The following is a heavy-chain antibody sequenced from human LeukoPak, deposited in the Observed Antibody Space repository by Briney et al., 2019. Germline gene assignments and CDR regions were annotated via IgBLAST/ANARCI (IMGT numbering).Heavy chain of an antibody. J-gene: IGHJ5*02. V-gene: IGHV3-53*01. CDR2: IYSGGST. D-gene: IGHD3-22*01. CDR1: GFTVSSNY. Sequence: GGSLRLSCAASGFTVSSNYMSWVRQAPGKGLEWGSVIYSGGSTYYADSVKGRFTISRDNSKNTLYLQMNSLRADDTAVYYCARENYYDRNWFDPWGQGTLVTVSS. CDR3: ARENYYDRNWFDP.